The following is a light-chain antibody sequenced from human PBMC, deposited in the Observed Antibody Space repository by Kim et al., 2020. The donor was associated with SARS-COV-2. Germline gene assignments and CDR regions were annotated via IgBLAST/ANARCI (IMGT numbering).Light chain of an antibody. CDR3: GTWDAGLNIVI. J-gene: IGLJ2*01. CDR2: DDN. CDR1: TSNIGYNY. V-gene: IGLV1-51*01. Sequence: GQKVTISCSGSTSNIGYNYVTWYQHLPGTAPTLLIYDDNMRPSGIPDRFSGSKSGTSATLDISGLQSGDEADYYCGTWDAGLNIVIFGGGTQLTVL.